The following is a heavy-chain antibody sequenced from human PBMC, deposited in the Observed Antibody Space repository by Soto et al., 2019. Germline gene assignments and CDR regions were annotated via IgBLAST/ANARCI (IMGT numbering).Heavy chain of an antibody. CDR2: IYYSGST. CDR3: ARKYSSSSYWFDP. J-gene: IGHJ5*02. V-gene: IGHV4-30-4*01. D-gene: IGHD6-6*01. CDR1: GGSISSGDYY. Sequence: SETLSLTCTVSGGSISSGDYYWSWIRQPPGKGLEWIGYIYYSGSTYYNPSLKSRVTISVDTSKNQFSLKLSSVTAADTAVYYCARKYSSSSYWFDPCGQGTLVTVSS.